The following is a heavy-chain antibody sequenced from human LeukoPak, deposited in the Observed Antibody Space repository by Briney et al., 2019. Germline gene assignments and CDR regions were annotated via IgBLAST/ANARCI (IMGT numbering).Heavy chain of an antibody. CDR1: GLTFSTSG. J-gene: IGHJ4*02. CDR2: IGPTGSDR. Sequence: GGFLRLSCTASGLTFSTSGFNWVRQAPGKGLEWVASIGPTGSDRYHADSIKGRFTISRDNANNFLYLQMNSLRAEDTAVYYCATETNGRHYDYWGQGTLLTVSS. V-gene: IGHV3-21*06. D-gene: IGHD1-14*01. CDR3: ATETNGRHYDY.